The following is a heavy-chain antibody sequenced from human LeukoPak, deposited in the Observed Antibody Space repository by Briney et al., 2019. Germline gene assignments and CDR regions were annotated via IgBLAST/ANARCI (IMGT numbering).Heavy chain of an antibody. CDR2: IYYSGST. V-gene: IGHV4-39*07. Sequence: SETLSLTCTVSGGSISSSSYYWGWIRQPPGKGLEWIGSIYYSGSTYYNPSLKSRVTISVDTSKNQFSLKLSSVTAADTAVYYCARDSSSSSAVYYYYYMDVWGKGTTVTVSS. D-gene: IGHD6-6*01. J-gene: IGHJ6*03. CDR1: GGSISSSSYY. CDR3: ARDSSSSSAVYYYYYMDV.